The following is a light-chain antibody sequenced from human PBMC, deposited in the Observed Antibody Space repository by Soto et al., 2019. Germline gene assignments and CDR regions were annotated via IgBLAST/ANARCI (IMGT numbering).Light chain of an antibody. V-gene: IGKV3-15*01. CDR3: QQYKSWPPLT. CDR2: GAS. Sequence: DIVMTQSPAILSVSLGERATLSCLASQSISDNLAWYQQRSGQAPRLLIYGASTRSTGVPARFSGSGSGTEFTLTISSLQSDYFAIYYCQQYKSWPPLTVGGGTKVE. J-gene: IGKJ4*01. CDR1: QSISDN.